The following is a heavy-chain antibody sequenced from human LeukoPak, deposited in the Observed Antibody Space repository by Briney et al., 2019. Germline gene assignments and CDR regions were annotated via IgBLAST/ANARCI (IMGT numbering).Heavy chain of an antibody. V-gene: IGHV3-23*01. CDR3: AKRAYGSDAEFDY. CDR2: ISGSGGGT. D-gene: IGHD3-10*01. CDR1: GFTFSSYG. J-gene: IGHJ4*02. Sequence: GGTLRLSCAASGFTFSSYGMSWVRQAPGKGLEWVSDISGSGGGTYYADSVKGRFTISRDNSKNTLYLLMSSLRAEDTALYYCAKRAYGSDAEFDYWGQGTLVTVSS.